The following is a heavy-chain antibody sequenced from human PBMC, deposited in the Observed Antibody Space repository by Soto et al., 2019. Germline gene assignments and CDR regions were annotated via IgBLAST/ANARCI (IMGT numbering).Heavy chain of an antibody. J-gene: IGHJ6*02. Sequence: PSETLSLTCAVYGGSFSCYYWSWIRQPPGKGLEWIGEINHSGSTNYNPSLKSRVTISVDTSKNQFSLKLSSVTAADTAVYYCAXGSIAARPLHYYYGMDVWGQGTTVTVSS. CDR1: GGSFSCYY. V-gene: IGHV4-34*01. D-gene: IGHD6-6*01. CDR3: AXGSIAARPLHYYYGMDV. CDR2: INHSGST.